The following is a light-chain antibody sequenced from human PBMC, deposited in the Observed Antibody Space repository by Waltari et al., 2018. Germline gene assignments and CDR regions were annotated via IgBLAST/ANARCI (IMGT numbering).Light chain of an antibody. CDR1: QSIRGW. Sequence: DIQMTQSPSTLSASVGDRVTITCRASQSIRGWLAWYQQKPGRAPRLLISKAISLENGFASRFSGSGSGTEFTLTISSLQPDDFATYYCQQYDSYPKTFGQGTKVEIK. CDR3: QQYDSYPKT. V-gene: IGKV1-5*03. J-gene: IGKJ1*01. CDR2: KAI.